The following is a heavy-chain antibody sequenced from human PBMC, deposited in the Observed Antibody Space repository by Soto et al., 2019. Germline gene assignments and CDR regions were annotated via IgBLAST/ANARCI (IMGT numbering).Heavy chain of an antibody. CDR1: GFTFSNYW. Sequence: EVQLVESGGGLVQPGGSLRLSCAASGFTFSNYWMSWVRQAPGKGLEWVATITEDGRERNYVDSVKGRFTISRDNAENSLYLQMNGLRAEDTAVYYCASARHIGPWGQGTLVTVSS. D-gene: IGHD2-21*01. V-gene: IGHV3-7*01. CDR2: ITEDGRER. J-gene: IGHJ5*02. CDR3: ASARHIGP.